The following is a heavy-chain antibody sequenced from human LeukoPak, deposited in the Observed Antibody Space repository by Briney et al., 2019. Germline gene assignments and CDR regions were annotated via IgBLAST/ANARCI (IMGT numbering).Heavy chain of an antibody. CDR2: ISYDGSNK. D-gene: IGHD3-9*01. J-gene: IGHJ6*04. Sequence: GGSLRLSCAASGLTFSSYGMHWVRQAPGKGLEWVAVISYDGSNKYYADSVKGRFTISRDNSKNTLYLQMNSLRAEDTAVYYCAKEQYYDILTGHDYYYGMDVWGKGTTVTVSS. CDR1: GLTFSSYG. V-gene: IGHV3-30*18. CDR3: AKEQYYDILTGHDYYYGMDV.